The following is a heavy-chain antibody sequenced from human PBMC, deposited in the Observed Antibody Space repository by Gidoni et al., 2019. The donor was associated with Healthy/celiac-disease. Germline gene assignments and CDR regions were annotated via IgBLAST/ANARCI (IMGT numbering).Heavy chain of an antibody. V-gene: IGHV3-11*05. CDR2: ISSSSSYT. CDR3: ARDPPEGYCSGGSCYSDFGY. J-gene: IGHJ4*02. Sequence: WVSYISSSSSYTNYADSVKGRFTISRDNAKNSLYLQMNSLRAEDTAVYYCARDPPEGYCSGGSCYSDFGYWGQGTLVTVSS. D-gene: IGHD2-15*01.